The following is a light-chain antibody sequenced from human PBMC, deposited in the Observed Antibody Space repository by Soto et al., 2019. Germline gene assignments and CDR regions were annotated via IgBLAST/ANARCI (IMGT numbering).Light chain of an antibody. J-gene: IGKJ4*01. CDR3: QQYGSSPLT. V-gene: IGKV3-20*01. CDR2: DAS. CDR1: QSVRSNY. Sequence: EIVLTQSPDTLSLSPGERATLSCRASQSVRSNYLAWYQQKPGQAPRFLIYDASSRATGIPDRFSGSGSGTDFKLTISRLEPEDFAVYYCQQYGSSPLTFGGGTKVEIK.